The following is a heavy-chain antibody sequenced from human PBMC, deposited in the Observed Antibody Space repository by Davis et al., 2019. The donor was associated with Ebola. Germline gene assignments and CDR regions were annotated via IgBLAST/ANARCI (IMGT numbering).Heavy chain of an antibody. CDR1: GFTVSNNY. Sequence: GGSLRLSCAASGFTVSNNYLTWVRQAPGKGLEWVSGIYSAGSTYYADSVRGRFTISRDNSKNTLYLQMNSLSVEDTAVYYCARAAARSSSWWDYSFYGFNVWGQGTTVTVSS. J-gene: IGHJ6*02. CDR3: ARAAARSSSWWDYSFYGFNV. V-gene: IGHV3-53*01. CDR2: IYSAGST. D-gene: IGHD6-13*01.